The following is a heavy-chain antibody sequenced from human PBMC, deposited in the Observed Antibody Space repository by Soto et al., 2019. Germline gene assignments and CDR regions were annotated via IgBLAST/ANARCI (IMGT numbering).Heavy chain of an antibody. D-gene: IGHD6-6*01. CDR2: IYYSGST. V-gene: IGHV4-30-4*01. Sequence: SETLSLTCTVSGGSISSGYYYWSWIRQPPGKGLEWIGYIYYSGSTYYNPSLKSRVTISVDTSKNQFSLKLSSVTAADTAVYYCASSYSSWNGPFDYWGQGTLVTVSS. CDR3: ASSYSSWNGPFDY. J-gene: IGHJ4*02. CDR1: GGSISSGYYY.